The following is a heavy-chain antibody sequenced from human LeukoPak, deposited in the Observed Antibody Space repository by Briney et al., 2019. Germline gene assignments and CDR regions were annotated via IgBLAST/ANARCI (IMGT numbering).Heavy chain of an antibody. D-gene: IGHD5-12*01. CDR1: GFSFSRSW. CDR2: INEDGSQK. V-gene: IGHV3-7*01. Sequence: GGSLRLSCAASGFSFSRSWMTWVRQAPGKGLEWVAYINEDGSQKFYVDSLKGRFTISRDNANNSLYLQVSSLRDDDTAVYYCASHLLSGYDATIWGNRTLVTVSS. J-gene: IGHJ4*01. CDR3: ASHLLSGYDATI.